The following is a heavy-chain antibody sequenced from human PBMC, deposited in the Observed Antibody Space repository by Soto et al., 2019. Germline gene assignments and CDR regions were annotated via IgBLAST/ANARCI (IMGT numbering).Heavy chain of an antibody. Sequence: QVQLVESGGGVVQPGRSLRLSCAASRFTFSSYGMHWVRQAPGKGLEWVAAISYDGSNKNYADSVKGRFTISRDNSKNTLYLQMNGLRGEDTAVYHCAKGLVGYVFGGQDYHSGMDVWGQGTTVTVSS. CDR2: ISYDGSNK. J-gene: IGHJ6*02. V-gene: IGHV3-30*18. D-gene: IGHD2-8*02. CDR3: AKGLVGYVFGGQDYHSGMDV. CDR1: RFTFSSYG.